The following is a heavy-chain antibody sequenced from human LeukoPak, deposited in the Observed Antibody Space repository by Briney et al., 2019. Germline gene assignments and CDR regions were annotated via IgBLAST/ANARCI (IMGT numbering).Heavy chain of an antibody. V-gene: IGHV3-23*01. CDR2: ISGSGGST. D-gene: IGHD1-26*01. Sequence: GGSLRLSCAASGFTFSDYYMSWIRQAPGKGLEWVSAISGSGGSTYYADSVKGRFTISRDNSKNTLYLQMNSLRAEDTAVYYCAKEAEWELLTYYFDYWGQGTLVTVSS. J-gene: IGHJ4*02. CDR1: GFTFSDYY. CDR3: AKEAEWELLTYYFDY.